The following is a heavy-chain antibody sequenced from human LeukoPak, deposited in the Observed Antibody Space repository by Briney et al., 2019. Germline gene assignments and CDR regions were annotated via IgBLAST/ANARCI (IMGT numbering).Heavy chain of an antibody. Sequence: SVKVSCKASGYTFTDYYMHWVRQAPGQGLEWMGRIIPIFGTANYAQKFQGRVTITTDESTSTAYMELSSLRSEDTAVYYCARENGYYYGSGVFSGYFDYWGQGTLVTVSS. J-gene: IGHJ4*02. D-gene: IGHD3-10*01. CDR3: ARENGYYYGSGVFSGYFDY. CDR2: IIPIFGTA. CDR1: GYTFTDYY. V-gene: IGHV1-69*05.